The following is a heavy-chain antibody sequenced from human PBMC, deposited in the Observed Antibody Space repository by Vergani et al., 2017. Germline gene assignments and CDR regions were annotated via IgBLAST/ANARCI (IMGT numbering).Heavy chain of an antibody. CDR3: ARMGGYDEGDAFRIGDFDS. CDR2: IYSTGST. Sequence: QVQLQQWGAGLLKPSETLSLTCAVYGGSFSGYYWSWIPQPPGKGLEWIGYIYSTGSTHHIQSLRRRINMSGDTSKNQFSLELNAVPAADTAMYYCARMGGYDEGDAFRIGDFDSWGPGILVTVSS. J-gene: IGHJ4*02. V-gene: IGHV4-34*01. CDR1: GGSFSGYY. D-gene: IGHD3-22*01.